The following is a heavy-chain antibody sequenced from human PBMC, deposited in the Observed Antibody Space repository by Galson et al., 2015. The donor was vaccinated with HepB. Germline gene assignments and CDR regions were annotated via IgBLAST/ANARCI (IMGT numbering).Heavy chain of an antibody. CDR1: KFTFGNSA. CDR2: INGTDDRT. V-gene: IGHV3-23*01. CDR3: AKDRRITIFGVAITD. D-gene: IGHD3-3*01. Sequence: SLSLSCEAPKFTFGNSAMTWFRKAPGKGLEWVSGINGTDDRTYYADSVRGRFTISRDNSKNALYLQMNSLTAEDTAVYYCAKDRRITIFGVAITDWGQGTLVTVSS. J-gene: IGHJ1*01.